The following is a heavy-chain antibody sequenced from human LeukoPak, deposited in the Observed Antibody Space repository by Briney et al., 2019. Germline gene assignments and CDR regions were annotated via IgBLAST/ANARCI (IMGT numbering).Heavy chain of an antibody. J-gene: IGHJ3*02. Sequence: GESLKISCKGSGYSFTSYWIGWVRQMPGKGLEWMGIIYPGDSDTRYSPSFQGQVTISADKSISAAYLQWSSLKASDTAMYYCARSGEQLVPHDAFDIWGQGTMVTVSS. D-gene: IGHD6-13*01. CDR1: GYSFTSYW. CDR2: IYPGDSDT. V-gene: IGHV5-51*01. CDR3: ARSGEQLVPHDAFDI.